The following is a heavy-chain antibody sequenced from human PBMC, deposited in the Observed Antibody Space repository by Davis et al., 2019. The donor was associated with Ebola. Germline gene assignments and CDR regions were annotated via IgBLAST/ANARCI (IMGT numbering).Heavy chain of an antibody. CDR2: INSDGITT. CDR1: GFTFSSYW. J-gene: IGHJ5*02. V-gene: IGHV3-74*01. Sequence: PGGSLRLSCAASGFTFSSYWMHWVRQAQGKGLVWFSRINSDGITTTYADSVKGRFTVSRDNAKNTLYLQMNSLRAEDTAVYYCERVRFGDKWRWFDPWGQGTLVTVSS. CDR3: ERVRFGDKWRWFDP. D-gene: IGHD3-3*01.